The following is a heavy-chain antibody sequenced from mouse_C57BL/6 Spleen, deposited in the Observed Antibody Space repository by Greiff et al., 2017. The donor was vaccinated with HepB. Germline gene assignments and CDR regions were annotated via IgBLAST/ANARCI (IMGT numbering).Heavy chain of an antibody. V-gene: IGHV5-9-1*02. CDR2: VSSGGDYI. CDR1: GFTFSSYA. CDR3: TRGDYYGRSVWYFDV. D-gene: IGHD1-1*01. Sequence: EVKLMESGAGLVKPGGSLKLSCAASGFTFSSYAMSWVRQTPEKRLEWVAYVSSGGDYIYYADTVKGRFTISRDNARNTLYLQMSSLKSEDTAMYYCTRGDYYGRSVWYFDVWGTGTTVTVAS. J-gene: IGHJ1*03.